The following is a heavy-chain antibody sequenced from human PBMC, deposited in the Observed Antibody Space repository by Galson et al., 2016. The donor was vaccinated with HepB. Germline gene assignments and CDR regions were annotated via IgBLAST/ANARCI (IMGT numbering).Heavy chain of an antibody. Sequence: SLRLSCAASGFTLSNYWMRWVRQAPGKGLVWVSRITSDGSSTTYAEFVEGRFTISRDNAKNTLYLQMNRLRAEDTAVYYCARDRGASTPLDPWGQGTLVTVSS. V-gene: IGHV3-74*01. J-gene: IGHJ5*02. CDR2: ITSDGSST. CDR1: GFTLSNYW. D-gene: IGHD2-2*01. CDR3: ARDRGASTPLDP.